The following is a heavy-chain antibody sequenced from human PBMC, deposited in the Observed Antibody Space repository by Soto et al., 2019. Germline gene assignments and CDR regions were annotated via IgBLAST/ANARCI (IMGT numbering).Heavy chain of an antibody. V-gene: IGHV3-74*01. CDR2: INSDGTST. CDR1: GFPFSSYW. CDR3: ARGGYSAGFDP. J-gene: IGHJ5*02. Sequence: EVQLVESGGGLVQPGGSLRLSCAASGFPFSSYWIHWVRQAPGKGLVWVSRINSDGTSTNHADSVKGRFTISRDNAKNKVHLQMNSLRDEDTAVYYCARGGYSAGFDPWGQGIQVTISS. D-gene: IGHD5-12*01.